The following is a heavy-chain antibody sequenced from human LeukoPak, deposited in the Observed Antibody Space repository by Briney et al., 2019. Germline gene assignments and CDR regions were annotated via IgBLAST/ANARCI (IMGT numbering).Heavy chain of an antibody. D-gene: IGHD2-15*01. V-gene: IGHV1-69*13. Sequence: ASVKVSCKASGGTFSSYAISWVRQAPGQGLEWMGGIIPIFGTANYAQKFQGRVTNTADESTSTAYMELSSLRSEDTAVYYCAEGGYCSGGSCYSEPRGWFDPWGQGTLVTVSS. J-gene: IGHJ5*02. CDR2: IIPIFGTA. CDR3: AEGGYCSGGSCYSEPRGWFDP. CDR1: GGTFSSYA.